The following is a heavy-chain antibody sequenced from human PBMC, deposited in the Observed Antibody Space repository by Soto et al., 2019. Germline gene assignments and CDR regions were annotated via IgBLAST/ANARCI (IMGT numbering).Heavy chain of an antibody. D-gene: IGHD4-4*01. CDR2: IYTGGST. J-gene: IGHJ6*02. Sequence: SETLSITCTVSGGSISSYYWSWVRQPAGKGLEWIGRIYTGGSTDYNPSLKSRVTMSVDTSKNKFSLKLSSVTAADTAVYYCARIDYSRPFAPFYYHMDVWGQGKTVTVS. CDR3: ARIDYSRPFAPFYYHMDV. V-gene: IGHV4-4*07. CDR1: GGSISSYY.